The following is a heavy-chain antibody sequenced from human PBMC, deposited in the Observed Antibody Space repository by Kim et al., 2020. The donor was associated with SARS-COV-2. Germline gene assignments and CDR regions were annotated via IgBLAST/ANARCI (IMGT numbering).Heavy chain of an antibody. V-gene: IGHV3-21*01. J-gene: IGHJ6*02. Sequence: VKCRFTISRDNAKNSLYLQMNSRRAEDTAVYYCAREGPPRGYYYYYGMDVWGQGTTVTVSS. CDR3: AREGPPRGYYYYYGMDV.